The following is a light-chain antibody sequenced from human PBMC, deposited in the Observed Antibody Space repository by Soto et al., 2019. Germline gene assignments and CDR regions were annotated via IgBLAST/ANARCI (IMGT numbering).Light chain of an antibody. CDR3: SSYIGSKSYV. V-gene: IGLV2-23*01. CDR2: EDS. CDR1: SRDVGKYNL. J-gene: IGLJ1*01. Sequence: QSALTQPASVSGSPGQSITISCTGSSRDVGKYNLVSWYQQHPGKAPRLMIYEDSQRPSGISHRFSGSKSANTASLTISGLQSEDEADYYCSSYIGSKSYVFGSGTKLTVL.